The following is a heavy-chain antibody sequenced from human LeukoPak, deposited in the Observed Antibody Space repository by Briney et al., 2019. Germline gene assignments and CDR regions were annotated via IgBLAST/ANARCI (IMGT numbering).Heavy chain of an antibody. Sequence: SETLSLTCAVYGGSFSGYYWTWVRQPPVKGLEWIGEINHSGSTNYNPSLKSRVTVSVDTSKDQFSLKLSSVTAADTAIYYCARGPDCSGGSCPNRPIDYWGQGTLVTVSS. CDR3: ARGPDCSGGSCPNRPIDY. V-gene: IGHV4-34*01. J-gene: IGHJ4*02. CDR2: INHSGST. CDR1: GGSFSGYY. D-gene: IGHD2-15*01.